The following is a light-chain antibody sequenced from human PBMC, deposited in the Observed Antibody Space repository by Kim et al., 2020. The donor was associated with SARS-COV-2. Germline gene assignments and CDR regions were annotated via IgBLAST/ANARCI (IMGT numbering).Light chain of an antibody. CDR2: DAS. CDR1: QDISNY. Sequence: DIQMTQSPSSLSASVGDRVTITCQASQDISNYLNWYQQKPGKAPKLLIYDASNLQTGVPSGFSGSGSGTDFTFTISSLQPEDIATYYCQQYANLPTFGGGTKVEIK. CDR3: QQYANLPT. V-gene: IGKV1-33*01. J-gene: IGKJ4*01.